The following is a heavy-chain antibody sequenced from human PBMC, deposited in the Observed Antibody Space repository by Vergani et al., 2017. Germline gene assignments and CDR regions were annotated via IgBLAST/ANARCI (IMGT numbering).Heavy chain of an antibody. V-gene: IGHV3-30*03. D-gene: IGHD2-8*02. J-gene: IGHJ6*03. CDR1: GFTFIHYS. CDR3: ARDRGDWRYSRYFYNYYMDV. Sequence: VHMVESGGGLVKPGGSLSFSCVASGFTFIHYSMNWVGQAPGKGLEWVALISYDGTNKYYTNSVRGRLTSSRDNSKSTRFLQMNSLRVEDMAVYYCARDRGDWRYSRYFYNYYMDVWGKGTTVTVSS. CDR2: ISYDGTNK.